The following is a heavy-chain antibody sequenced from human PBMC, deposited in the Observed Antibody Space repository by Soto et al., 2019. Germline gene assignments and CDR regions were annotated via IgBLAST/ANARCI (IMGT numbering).Heavy chain of an antibody. Sequence: GASVKASCKASGYTFINHGISWVRQAPGQGLEWMGWVSGSNGKTKYAQKFQGRVTMTRETSTSTAHMELRNLTSDDTAVYFCARDFYPLAYYFDPWGQGTLVTVSS. J-gene: IGHJ4*02. CDR3: ARDFYPLAYYFDP. CDR2: VSGSNGKT. V-gene: IGHV1-18*04. CDR1: GYTFINHG.